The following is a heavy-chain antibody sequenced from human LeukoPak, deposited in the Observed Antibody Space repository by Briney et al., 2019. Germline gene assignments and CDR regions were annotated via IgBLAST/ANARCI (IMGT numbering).Heavy chain of an antibody. J-gene: IGHJ5*02. CDR2: ILPILGIA. Sequence: SVKVACKASGRTFSSYTISWVRQAPGQGLEWMGTILPILGIANYAQKFQRRVTITADKSTSIAYMELSSLRAEDAAVYFCARDIDIVVVPAAMGSWFDPWGQGNLVTVPS. D-gene: IGHD2-2*01. V-gene: IGHV1-69*04. CDR3: ARDIDIVVVPAAMGSWFDP. CDR1: GRTFSSYT.